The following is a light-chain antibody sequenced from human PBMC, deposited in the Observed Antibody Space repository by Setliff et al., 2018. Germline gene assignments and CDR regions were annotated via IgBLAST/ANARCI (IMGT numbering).Light chain of an antibody. CDR3: LQHSDYPRS. CDR1: QGIDNY. CDR2: DGS. V-gene: IGKV1-17*03. J-gene: IGKJ1*01. Sequence: DIQMTQSPSAMSASVGDRVIITCRASQGIDNYVAWFQQKPGKAPKRLIYDGSTLQSGVPSRFSGRGFGREFTLTISNLQPEDFATYHCLQHSDYPRSFGQGTKVDIK.